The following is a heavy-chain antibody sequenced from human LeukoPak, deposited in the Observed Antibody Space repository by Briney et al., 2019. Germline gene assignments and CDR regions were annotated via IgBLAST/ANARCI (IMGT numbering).Heavy chain of an antibody. J-gene: IGHJ6*02. CDR2: ISYDGSNK. Sequence: GGSLRLSCAASGFTFSSYGMHWVRQAPGKGLEWVAVISYDGSNKYYADSVKGRFTISRDNSKNTLYLQMNSLRAEDTAVYYCAKGTEDGPSYYYYGMDVWGQGTTVTVSS. D-gene: IGHD5-24*01. V-gene: IGHV3-30*18. CDR3: AKGTEDGPSYYYYGMDV. CDR1: GFTFSSYG.